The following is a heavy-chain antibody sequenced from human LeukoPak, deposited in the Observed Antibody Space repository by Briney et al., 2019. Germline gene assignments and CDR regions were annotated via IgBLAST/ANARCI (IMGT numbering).Heavy chain of an antibody. D-gene: IGHD5-18*01. CDR3: VRSFNTYGYPTGY. Sequence: GGSLRLSCAASGFTFSDYGMSWVRQTPGKGLEWVAGINSNGGSTGYAVSVRGRFIISRDDADNSLHLHMHSLRAEDTALYYCVRSFNTYGYPTGYWGQGTLVTVSS. J-gene: IGHJ4*02. CDR1: GFTFSDYG. V-gene: IGHV3-20*04. CDR2: INSNGGST.